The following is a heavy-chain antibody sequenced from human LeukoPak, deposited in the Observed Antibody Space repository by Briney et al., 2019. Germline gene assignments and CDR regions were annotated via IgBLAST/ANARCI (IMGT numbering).Heavy chain of an antibody. CDR1: GFTVSSNY. J-gene: IGHJ4*02. Sequence: GSLRLSCAASGFTVSSNYMSWVRQAPGKGLEWVSFISSSSSYIYYADSVKGRFTISRDNAKNSLYLQMNSLRAEDTAVYYCARRYSSSSFVDYWGQGTLVTVSS. D-gene: IGHD6-6*01. CDR3: ARRYSSSSFVDY. V-gene: IGHV3-21*04. CDR2: ISSSSSYI.